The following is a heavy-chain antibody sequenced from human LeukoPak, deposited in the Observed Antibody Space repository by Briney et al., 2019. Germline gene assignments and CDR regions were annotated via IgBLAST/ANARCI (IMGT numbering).Heavy chain of an antibody. J-gene: IGHJ4*02. Sequence: SETLSLTCTVSGFSISSFYWGWIRQPPGKGLEWIGSIYYSGSTYYNPSLKSRVTISVDTSKNQFSLKLSSVTAADTAVYYCARELGYYDSSGYPYFDYWGQGTLVTVSS. CDR2: IYYSGST. V-gene: IGHV4-39*07. CDR1: GFSISSFY. D-gene: IGHD3-22*01. CDR3: ARELGYYDSSGYPYFDY.